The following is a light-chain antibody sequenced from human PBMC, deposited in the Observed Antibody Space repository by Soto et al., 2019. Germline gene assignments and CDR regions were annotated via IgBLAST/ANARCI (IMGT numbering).Light chain of an antibody. J-gene: IGKJ3*01. V-gene: IGKV3-11*01. Sequence: EIVLTQSPATLSLSPGERATLSCRASQSISTYLFWYQQKPGQAPRLLIYNASDRATGIPVRFSGSGSGTDFTLTISSLAPEDFAVYYCQQYNSWPLTFGPGTKVDF. CDR2: NAS. CDR1: QSISTY. CDR3: QQYNSWPLT.